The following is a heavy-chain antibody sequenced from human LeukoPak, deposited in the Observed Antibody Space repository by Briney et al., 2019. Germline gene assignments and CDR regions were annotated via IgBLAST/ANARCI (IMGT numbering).Heavy chain of an antibody. V-gene: IGHV3-53*01. Sequence: PGGSLRLSCAASGFTFDDYAMHWVRQAPGKGLEWVSLIYSGGTTYYADSVKGRFTISRDNSKNTLYLQMNSLRAEDTAVYYCARRAGGYSHPYDYWGQGILGTVSS. J-gene: IGHJ4*02. CDR3: ARRAGGYSHPYDY. D-gene: IGHD4-23*01. CDR2: IYSGGTT. CDR1: GFTFDDYA.